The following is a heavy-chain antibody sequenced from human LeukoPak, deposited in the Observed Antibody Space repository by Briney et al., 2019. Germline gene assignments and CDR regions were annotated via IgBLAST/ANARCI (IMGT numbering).Heavy chain of an antibody. CDR1: GYTFTVYY. Sequence: ASVKVSCKASGYTFTVYYMHWVRQAPGQGLEWMGWINPNSGGTNYAQKFQGRVTMTRDTSISTAYMDLSRLTSDDTAVYYCARDRRITGTQGTIAFDIWGQGTMVTVSS. D-gene: IGHD1-20*01. V-gene: IGHV1-2*02. CDR3: ARDRRITGTQGTIAFDI. CDR2: INPNSGGT. J-gene: IGHJ3*02.